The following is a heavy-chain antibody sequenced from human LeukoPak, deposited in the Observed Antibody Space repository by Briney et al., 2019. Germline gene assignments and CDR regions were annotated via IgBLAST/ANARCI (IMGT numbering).Heavy chain of an antibody. J-gene: IGHJ5*02. CDR3: AREEGSYYENWFDP. CDR1: GDSTSSGIYN. Sequence: SQTLSPTCSVSGDSTSSGIYNGSWIRQPAGKGLEWIGRIYFNGKSNHNPSLKSRVSLSIDTSKNQFSLKVTSVTPAETGIYYCAREEGSYYENWFDPWGQGTLVTVSS. CDR2: IYFNGKS. D-gene: IGHD1-26*01. V-gene: IGHV4-61*02.